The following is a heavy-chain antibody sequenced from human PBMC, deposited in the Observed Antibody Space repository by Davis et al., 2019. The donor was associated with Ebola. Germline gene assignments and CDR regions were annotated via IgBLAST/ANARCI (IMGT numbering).Heavy chain of an antibody. CDR3: ARDVTTVVPFDY. J-gene: IGHJ4*02. Sequence: ASVKVSCKASGYTFTSYAMHWVRQAPGQRLEWMGWINAGNGNTKYSQKFQGRVTITRDTSASTAYMELRSLRSDDTAVYYCARDVTTVVPFDYWGQGTLVTVSS. CDR1: GYTFTSYA. V-gene: IGHV1-3*01. D-gene: IGHD4-23*01. CDR2: INAGNGNT.